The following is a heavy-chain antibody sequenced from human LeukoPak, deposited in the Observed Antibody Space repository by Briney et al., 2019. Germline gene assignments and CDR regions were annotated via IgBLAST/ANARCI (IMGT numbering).Heavy chain of an antibody. CDR1: GFTFDAYA. D-gene: IGHD3-22*01. CDR3: ARSAYLDSSGYYFDF. Sequence: PGGSLRLSCTASGFTFDAYAMNWVRQAPGKGLEWVSGLTNTGGTKYYADSVKGRFSISRDNSKITVPLQMNSLSADDTTVYYCARSAYLDSSGYYFDFWGQGTLVTVSS. CDR2: LTNTGGTK. V-gene: IGHV3-23*01. J-gene: IGHJ4*02.